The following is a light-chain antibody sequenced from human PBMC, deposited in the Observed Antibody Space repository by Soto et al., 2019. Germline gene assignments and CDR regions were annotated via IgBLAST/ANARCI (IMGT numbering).Light chain of an antibody. J-gene: IGLJ2*01. CDR2: RNN. CDR3: AAWDDRLSGPV. V-gene: IGLV1-47*01. CDR1: SSNIGTNY. Sequence: QSVLTQTPSASGTPGQRATISCSGSSSNIGTNYVYWFQQLPGTAPKLLFYRNNQRPSGVPDRFSGSKSGTSASLAISGLRSEDEADYYCAAWDDRLSGPVFGGGTKLTAL.